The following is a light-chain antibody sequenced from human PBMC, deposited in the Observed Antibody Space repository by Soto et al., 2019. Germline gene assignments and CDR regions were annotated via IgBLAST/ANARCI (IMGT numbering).Light chain of an antibody. J-gene: IGKJ1*01. CDR1: QSVNDW. CDR2: TVS. CDR3: LKYNSYSCT. Sequence: DIQMTQSPSTLSASVGDRVTITCRASQSVNDWLAWYQQKPGKAPNLLIYTVSNLESGVPSRFSGSGSGTDFTVAIIGLHPHAFSASYCLKYNSYSCTFGQGTKVEIK. V-gene: IGKV1-5*03.